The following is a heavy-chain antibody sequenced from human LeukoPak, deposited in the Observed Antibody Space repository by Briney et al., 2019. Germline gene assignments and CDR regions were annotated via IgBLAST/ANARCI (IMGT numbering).Heavy chain of an antibody. J-gene: IGHJ4*02. D-gene: IGHD2-15*01. CDR3: AKDRTKYCSGGTCYSSYSFDY. Sequence: GGSLRLSCAASGFTFSSYGMHWVRQAPGKGLEWVAFIRSNGSNEYYTGSVKGRFTISRDNSKNTLSLQMNSLRAEDTALYYCAKDRTKYCSGGTCYSSYSFDYWGQGTLVTVSS. V-gene: IGHV3-30*02. CDR2: IRSNGSNE. CDR1: GFTFSSYG.